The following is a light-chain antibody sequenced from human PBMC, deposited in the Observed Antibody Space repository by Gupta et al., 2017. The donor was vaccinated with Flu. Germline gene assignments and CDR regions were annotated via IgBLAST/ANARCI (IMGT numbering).Light chain of an antibody. V-gene: IGKV4-1*01. J-gene: IGKJ3*01. CDR1: QTILYASNNKNY. CDR3: HQYYGSPFT. Sequence: DIVMTQSPDYLVASLGERVTVSCKSSQTILYASNNKNYLAWYQRKPGQSPQVLISWASIRESGVPDRFSGSGSGTNCSLTISSLQAEDAAIYYCHQYYGSPFTFGPGTRLVLK. CDR2: WAS.